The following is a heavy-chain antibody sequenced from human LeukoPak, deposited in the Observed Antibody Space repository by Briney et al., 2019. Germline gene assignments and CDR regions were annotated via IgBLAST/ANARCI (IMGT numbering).Heavy chain of an antibody. D-gene: IGHD4-17*01. J-gene: IGHJ4*02. CDR1: GFTFRSNY. CDR2: IYSGGNT. Sequence: GGSLRLSCAASGFTFRSNYMSWVRQAPGKGLEWVSLIYSGGNTYYADSVKGRFTISRDNSKNTLYLQMNSLRAEDTAVYFCAGRPHGDHPFFDYWGQGTLVSVSS. V-gene: IGHV3-53*01. CDR3: AGRPHGDHPFFDY.